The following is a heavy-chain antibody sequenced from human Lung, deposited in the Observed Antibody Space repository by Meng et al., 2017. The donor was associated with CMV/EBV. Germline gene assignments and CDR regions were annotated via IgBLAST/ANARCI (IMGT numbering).Heavy chain of an antibody. Sequence: QVRLVQSGAEVTKPGASVKVSCKASGYTFIDYYMHWVRQAPGQGLXWVGWINPKSGGTHYAQSFQGRVTITRDTSINTVYVEISSLKSDDTAVYYCTSAPGDYWGQGTLVTVSS. V-gene: IGHV1-2*02. CDR2: INPKSGGT. CDR1: GYTFIDYY. J-gene: IGHJ4*03. D-gene: IGHD1-14*01. CDR3: TSAPGDY.